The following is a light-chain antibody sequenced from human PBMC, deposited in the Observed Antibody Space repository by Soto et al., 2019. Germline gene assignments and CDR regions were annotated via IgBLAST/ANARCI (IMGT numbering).Light chain of an antibody. J-gene: IGKJ1*01. CDR1: QSVSSNY. CDR2: GAS. Sequence: EIVLTQSPGTLSLSPGERATLSCRASQSVSSNYLAWYQQKPGQAPRLLIFGASSRATGIPDRFSGSASATDFTLTISRLEPEDFAVYYCQQHGNSQRTFGQGTKVEMK. V-gene: IGKV3-20*01. CDR3: QQHGNSQRT.